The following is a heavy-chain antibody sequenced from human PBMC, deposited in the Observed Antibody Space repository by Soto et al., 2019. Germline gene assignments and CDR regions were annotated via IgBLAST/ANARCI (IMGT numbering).Heavy chain of an antibody. Sequence: ASVKVSRKASGYTFTGYDMHWVRQAPGQRLEWMGWINAGNGNTKYSQKFQGRVTMTRNTSISTAYMELSSLRSEDTAVYYCARGRADYFDDWGQGTLVSLSS. CDR3: ARGRADYFDD. V-gene: IGHV1-3*01. CDR2: INAGNGNT. J-gene: IGHJ4*02. CDR1: GYTFTGYD.